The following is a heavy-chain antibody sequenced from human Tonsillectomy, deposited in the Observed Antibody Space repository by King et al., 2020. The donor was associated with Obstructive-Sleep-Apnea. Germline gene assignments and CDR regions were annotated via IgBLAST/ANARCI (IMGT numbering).Heavy chain of an antibody. CDR3: ARVYTYQPVDY. Sequence: QLQESGPGLVKPSETLSLTCTVSGGSISSYYWSWIRQPPGKGLEWIGYIYYSGSTNYNPSLKSRVTISVDTSKNQFSLKLSSVTAADTAVYYCARVYTYQPVDYWGQGTLVTVSS. D-gene: IGHD2-2*01. V-gene: IGHV4-59*01. J-gene: IGHJ4*02. CDR1: GGSISSYY. CDR2: IYYSGST.